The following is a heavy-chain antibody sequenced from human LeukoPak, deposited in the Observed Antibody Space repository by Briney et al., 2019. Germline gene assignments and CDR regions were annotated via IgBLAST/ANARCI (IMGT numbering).Heavy chain of an antibody. J-gene: IGHJ4*02. CDR2: VSYLGSKT. Sequence: GKSLRLSCAASGFTFSSFAMHWVRQAPGRGLEWVATVSYLGSKTYYADSVKGRFTISRDNSKNTLYLQVNSLRAEDTAVYYCARETGSYDSNGYYSYWGQGTLVTVSS. CDR1: GFTFSSFA. CDR3: ARETGSYDSNGYYSY. V-gene: IGHV3-30*04. D-gene: IGHD3-22*01.